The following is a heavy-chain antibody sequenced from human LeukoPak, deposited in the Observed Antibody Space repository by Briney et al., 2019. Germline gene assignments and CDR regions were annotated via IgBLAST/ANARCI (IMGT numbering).Heavy chain of an antibody. CDR2: ISGSGNTV. CDR1: LFSFSDYY. CDR3: ARVYDYVWGSYPFVSDY. D-gene: IGHD3-16*02. V-gene: IGHV3-11*04. Sequence: GGSLRLSCAASLFSFSDYYMTWIRQAPGKGLDWLSYISGSGNTVYYANSVKGRFTISRDNAKNSLYLQMNSLRAEDTAVYYCARVYDYVWGSYPFVSDYWGQGTLVTVSS. J-gene: IGHJ4*02.